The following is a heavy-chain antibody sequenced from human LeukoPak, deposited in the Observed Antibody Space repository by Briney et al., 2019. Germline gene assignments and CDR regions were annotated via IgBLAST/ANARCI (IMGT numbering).Heavy chain of an antibody. V-gene: IGHV3-33*01. Sequence: GGSLTLSCAASGFTFSHHGMHWVRQAPGKGLEWVAVIWSDGSNRFYAGPVKGRFTISRDNSRNTVFLQMNSLRAEDTAMYYCARDAQRGFDYSNSLRYWGHGTLVTVSS. J-gene: IGHJ4*01. D-gene: IGHD4-11*01. CDR3: ARDAQRGFDYSNSLRY. CDR2: IWSDGSNR. CDR1: GFTFSHHG.